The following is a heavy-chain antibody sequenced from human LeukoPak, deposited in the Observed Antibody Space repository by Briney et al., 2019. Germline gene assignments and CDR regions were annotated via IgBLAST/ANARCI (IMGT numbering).Heavy chain of an antibody. CDR1: GYTFTSYD. J-gene: IGHJ4*02. Sequence: ASVKVSCKASGYTFTSYDINWVRQATGQGLEWMGWMNPNSGNTGYAQKFQGRVTMTRNTSISTAYMELSSLRSEDTAVYYCARENTPEAAFDYWGQGTLVTVSS. D-gene: IGHD2-15*01. CDR2: MNPNSGNT. CDR3: ARENTPEAAFDY. V-gene: IGHV1-8*01.